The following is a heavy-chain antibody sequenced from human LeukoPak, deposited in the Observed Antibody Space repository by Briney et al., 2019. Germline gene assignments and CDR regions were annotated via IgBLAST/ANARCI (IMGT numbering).Heavy chain of an antibody. D-gene: IGHD6-19*01. J-gene: IGHJ4*02. CDR3: AIHRAYSSGSLDY. CDR2: ISSSGGST. V-gene: IGHV3-23*01. Sequence: GGSLRLSCAASGFTFSSYAMSWVRQAPGKGLEWVSGISSSGGSTYYADSGKGRFTISRDKSKNRSYLQTNSLSGEDTAVYYCAIHRAYSSGSLDYWGQGTLVTVSS. CDR1: GFTFSSYA.